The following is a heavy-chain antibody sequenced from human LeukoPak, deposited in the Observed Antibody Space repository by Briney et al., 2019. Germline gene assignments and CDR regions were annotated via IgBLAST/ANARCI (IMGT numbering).Heavy chain of an antibody. D-gene: IGHD3-9*01. J-gene: IGHJ3*02. CDR1: GFTFSKYA. CDR2: IYSGGST. CDR3: ARGSDILTGYHYDAFDI. V-gene: IGHV3-53*01. Sequence: GGSLRLSCAASGFTFSKYAMSWVRQAPGKGLEWVSVIYSGGSTYYADSVKGRFTISRDNSKNTLYLQMNSLRAEDTAVYYCARGSDILTGYHYDAFDIWGQGTMVTVSS.